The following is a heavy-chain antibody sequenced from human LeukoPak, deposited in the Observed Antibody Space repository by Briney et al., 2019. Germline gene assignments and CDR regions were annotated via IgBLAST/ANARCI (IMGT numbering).Heavy chain of an antibody. V-gene: IGHV2-5*02. Sequence: SGPTLVNPTQTLTLTCTFSGFSLSTSGVGVGWIRQPPGKALEWLALIYWDDDKRYSPSLKSRLTITKDTSKNQVVLTMTNMDPVDTATYYCAHRRSARDSGSYSPPVYYFDYWGQGTLVTVSS. CDR3: AHRRSARDSGSYSPPVYYFDY. J-gene: IGHJ4*02. D-gene: IGHD1-26*01. CDR2: IYWDDDK. CDR1: GFSLSTSGVG.